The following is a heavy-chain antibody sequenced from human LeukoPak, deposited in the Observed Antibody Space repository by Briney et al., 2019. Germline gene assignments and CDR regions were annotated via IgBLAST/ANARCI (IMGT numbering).Heavy chain of an antibody. V-gene: IGHV3-23*01. CDR3: ARGAWGTVLYPLLD. J-gene: IGHJ4*02. CDR1: GFTFSSYA. D-gene: IGHD7-27*01. Sequence: GGSLRLSCAAPGFTFSSYAMSWVRQAPGKGLEWVSAISGSGGSTYYADSVKGRFTISRDNSKNTLYLQMNSLRAEDTAVYYCARGAWGTVLYPLLDWGQGTLVTVSS. CDR2: ISGSGGST.